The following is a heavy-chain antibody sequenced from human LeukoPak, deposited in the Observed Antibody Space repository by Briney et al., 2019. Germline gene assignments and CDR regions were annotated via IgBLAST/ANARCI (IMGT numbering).Heavy chain of an antibody. Sequence: GGSLRLSCAASGFTFSSYAMSWVRQAPGKGLEWVSGISVSGAGTYYADSVKGRFTISRDNPKDTLYLQMNSLRAEDTAIFYCAKIVDNNYPRSVDSWGQGTLVTVSS. CDR1: GFTFSSYA. D-gene: IGHD2-21*01. CDR3: AKIVDNNYPRSVDS. CDR2: ISVSGAGT. V-gene: IGHV3-23*01. J-gene: IGHJ4*02.